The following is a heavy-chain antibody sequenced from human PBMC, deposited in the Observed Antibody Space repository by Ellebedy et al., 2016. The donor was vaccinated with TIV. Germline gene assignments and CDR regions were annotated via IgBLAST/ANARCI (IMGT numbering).Heavy chain of an antibody. CDR1: GYTFTSYG. CDR3: ARDLVGATGFDY. Sequence: SVKVSXXASGYTFTSYGISWVRQAPGQGLEWMGGIIPIFGTANYAQKFQGRVTITADESTSTAYMELSSLRSEDTAVYYCARDLVGATGFDYWGQGTLVTVSS. J-gene: IGHJ4*02. V-gene: IGHV1-69*13. D-gene: IGHD1-26*01. CDR2: IIPIFGTA.